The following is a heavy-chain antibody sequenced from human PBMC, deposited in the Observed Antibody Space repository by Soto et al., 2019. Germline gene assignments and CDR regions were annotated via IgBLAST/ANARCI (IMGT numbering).Heavy chain of an antibody. CDR1: GITFSNVW. CDR2: IKKKTDGGTA. Sequence: GSLRLSCVASGITFSNVWMSWVRQAPGKGLEWLGRIKKKTDGGTADYAAPVKGRFTISRDDSINTLYLQMDSLRNEDTAVYYCRTQWLDWGQGTLVTVSS. CDR3: RTQWLD. J-gene: IGHJ4*02. V-gene: IGHV3-15*01. D-gene: IGHD6-19*01.